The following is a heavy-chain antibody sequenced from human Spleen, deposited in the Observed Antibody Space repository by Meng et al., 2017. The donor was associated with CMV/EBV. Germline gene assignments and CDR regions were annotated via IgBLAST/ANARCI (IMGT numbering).Heavy chain of an antibody. CDR1: GFTFSSFW. J-gene: IGHJ4*02. D-gene: IGHD3-9*01. CDR2: INEGGSEK. V-gene: IGHV3-7*01. CDR3: ARVGLTGNGDC. Sequence: GESLKISCAASGFTFSSFWMTWVRQAPGKGLEWVASINEGGSEKYYVDSVKGRFTISRDNAKNSLYLQMNSLRAEDTAVYYCARVGLTGNGDCWGQGALVTVSS.